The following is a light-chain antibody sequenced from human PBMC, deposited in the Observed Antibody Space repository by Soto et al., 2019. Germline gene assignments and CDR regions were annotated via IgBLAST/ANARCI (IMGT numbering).Light chain of an antibody. J-gene: IGKJ3*01. Sequence: DIPMTQSPSSLSASVGDRVTITCQASQDIKNYLNWYQQKPGKAPKLLIYTTSSLQSGVPSRFSGGGFGTNFNFSISSLQPEDFATYFCQQYDYLPFTFGPGTKVDIK. CDR2: TTS. CDR3: QQYDYLPFT. CDR1: QDIKNY. V-gene: IGKV1-33*01.